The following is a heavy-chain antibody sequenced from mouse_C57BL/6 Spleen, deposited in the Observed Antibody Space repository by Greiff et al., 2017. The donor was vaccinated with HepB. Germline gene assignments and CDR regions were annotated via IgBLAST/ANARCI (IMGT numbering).Heavy chain of an antibody. CDR2: IYPGDGDT. Sequence: VQLQQSGAELVKPGASVKISCKASGYAFSSYWMNWVKQRPGKGLEWIGQIYPGDGDTNYNGKFKGKATLTADKSSSTAYMQLSSLTSEDSAVYFCAREATMVTGRDYWGQGTSVTVSS. J-gene: IGHJ4*01. D-gene: IGHD2-2*01. CDR1: GYAFSSYW. CDR3: AREATMVTGRDY. V-gene: IGHV1-80*01.